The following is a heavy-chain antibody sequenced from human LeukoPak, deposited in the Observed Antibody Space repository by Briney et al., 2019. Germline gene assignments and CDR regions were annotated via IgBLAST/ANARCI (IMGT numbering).Heavy chain of an antibody. V-gene: IGHV4-59*12. CDR3: ARDPIEPYDSSGYYYVFPSSVGAFDI. CDR2: IYYSGST. CDR1: GGSISSYY. J-gene: IGHJ3*02. D-gene: IGHD3-22*01. Sequence: SETLSLTCTVSGGSISSYYWSWIRQPPGKGLEWIGYIYYSGSTNYNPSLKSRVTISVDTSKNQFSLKLSSVTAADTAVYYCARDPIEPYDSSGYYYVFPSSVGAFDIWGQGTMVTVSS.